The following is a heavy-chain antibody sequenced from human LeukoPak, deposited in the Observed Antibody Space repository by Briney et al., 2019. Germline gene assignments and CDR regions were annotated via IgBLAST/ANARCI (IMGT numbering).Heavy chain of an antibody. CDR1: GGSISSSSYY. J-gene: IGHJ4*02. D-gene: IGHD6-13*01. CDR2: IYYSGST. V-gene: IGHV4-39*07. Sequence: ASETLSLTCTVSGGSISSSSYYWGWIRQPPGKGLEWIGSIYYSGSTYYNPSLKSRVTISVDTSKNQFSLKLSSVTAADTAVYYCARFGLAAAGFFIDYWGQGTLVTVSS. CDR3: ARFGLAAAGFFIDY.